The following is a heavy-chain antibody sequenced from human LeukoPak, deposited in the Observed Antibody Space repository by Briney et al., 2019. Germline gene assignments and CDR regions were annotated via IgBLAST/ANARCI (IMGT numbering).Heavy chain of an antibody. V-gene: IGHV1-2*02. CDR1: GYTFIGYY. J-gene: IGHJ4*02. CDR2: INPKSGGT. Sequence: ASVKVSCKASGYTFIGYYMHWVRQAPGQGLEWMGWINPKSGGTNFAQKFRGRVTMTRDTSISTAYMELSRLRSDDTAVYYCARDPPGSGFGRSYFDYWGQGTLVTVSS. CDR3: ARDPPGSGFGRSYFDY. D-gene: IGHD3-22*01.